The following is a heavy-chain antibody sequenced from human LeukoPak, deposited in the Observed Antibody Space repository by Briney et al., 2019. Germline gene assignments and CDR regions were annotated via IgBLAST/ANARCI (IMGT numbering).Heavy chain of an antibody. CDR3: ATIVGATTRAFDY. CDR2: IIPIFGTA. J-gene: IGHJ4*02. D-gene: IGHD1-26*01. Sequence: GASAKVSCKASGGTFSSYAISWVRQAPGQGLEWMGGIIPIFGTANYAQKFQGRVTITTDESTSTAYMELSSLRSEDTAVYYCATIVGATTRAFDYWGQGTLVTVSS. CDR1: GGTFSSYA. V-gene: IGHV1-69*05.